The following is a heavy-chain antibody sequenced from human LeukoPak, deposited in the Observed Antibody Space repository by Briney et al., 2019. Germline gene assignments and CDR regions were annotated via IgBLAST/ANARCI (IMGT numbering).Heavy chain of an antibody. CDR3: AKDQLNRFCSGGSCSITHDS. CDR1: GFTFSSYA. D-gene: IGHD2-15*01. V-gene: IGHV3-23*01. CDR2: ISDSGGST. Sequence: GGSLRLSCAASGFTFSSYAMSWVRQAPGKGLEWVSAISDSGGSTYYADSVKGRFTISRDNSKNTLYLQMNSLRAEDTAIYYCAKDQLNRFCSGGSCSITHDSWGQGTLVTVSS. J-gene: IGHJ4*02.